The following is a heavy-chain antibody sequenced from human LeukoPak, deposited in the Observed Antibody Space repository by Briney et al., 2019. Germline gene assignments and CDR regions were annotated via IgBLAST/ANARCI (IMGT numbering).Heavy chain of an antibody. CDR1: GYTLTELS. CDR3: ATEGYYDSSGYYTDY. Sequence: ASVKVSCKVSGYTLTELSMHWVRQAPGKGFEWMGRFDPEKGETIYAQKFQGRVTMTEDTSTDTAYMELSSLRSEDTAVYYCATEGYYDSSGYYTDYWGQGTPVTVSS. D-gene: IGHD3-22*01. J-gene: IGHJ4*02. CDR2: FDPEKGET. V-gene: IGHV1-24*01.